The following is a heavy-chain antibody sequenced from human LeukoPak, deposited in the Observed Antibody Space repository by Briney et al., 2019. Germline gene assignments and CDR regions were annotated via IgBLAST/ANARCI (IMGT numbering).Heavy chain of an antibody. Sequence: NSGESLKISCKGSGYSFTSYWIGWVRQMPGKGLEWMGIIYPGDSDTRYSPSFQGQVTISADKSISTAYLQWSSLKASDTAMYYCARHGAYYYDSSGYYSDYWGQGTLVTVS. D-gene: IGHD3-22*01. V-gene: IGHV5-51*01. CDR2: IYPGDSDT. CDR3: ARHGAYYYDSSGYYSDY. J-gene: IGHJ4*02. CDR1: GYSFTSYW.